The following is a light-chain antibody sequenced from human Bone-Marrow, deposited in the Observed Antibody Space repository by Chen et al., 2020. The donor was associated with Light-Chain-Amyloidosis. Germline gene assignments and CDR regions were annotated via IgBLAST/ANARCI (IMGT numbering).Light chain of an antibody. CDR3: SSFTSSSSYV. V-gene: IGLV2-14*01. Sequence: QSALTQPASVSGSPGQSLTISCPGTSGDVGTYNYVSWYQQHPGKAPKVMSYTVSNRPSGVSNRFSGSKSGNTASLTISGLQAEDEADYYCSSFTSSSSYVFGPGTKVTVL. CDR2: TVS. CDR1: SGDVGTYNY. J-gene: IGLJ1*01.